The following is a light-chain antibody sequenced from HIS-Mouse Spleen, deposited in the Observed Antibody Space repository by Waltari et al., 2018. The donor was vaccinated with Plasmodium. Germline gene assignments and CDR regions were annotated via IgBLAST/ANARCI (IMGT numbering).Light chain of an antibody. V-gene: IGLV1-44*01. CDR3: AAWDDSLNGWV. CDR1: SPHIGRNT. Sequence: QSVLTQPPSASGTPGPRATISCSGSSPHIGRNTENWYQQLPGTAPKLLIYSNNQRPSGVPDRFSGSKSGTSASLAISGLQSEDEADYYCAAWDDSLNGWVFGGGTKLTVL. J-gene: IGLJ3*02. CDR2: SNN.